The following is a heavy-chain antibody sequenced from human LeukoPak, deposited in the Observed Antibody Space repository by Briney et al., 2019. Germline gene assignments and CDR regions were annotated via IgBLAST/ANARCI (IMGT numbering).Heavy chain of an antibody. Sequence: KTSETLSLICAVYGGSFSGYYWSWIRQPPGKGLEWIGEINHSGSTNYNPSLKSRVTISVDTSKNQFSLKLSSVTAADTAVSYCARGRSKRPIDYWGQGTLVTVSS. CDR3: ARGRSKRPIDY. CDR1: GGSFSGYY. D-gene: IGHD1-14*01. CDR2: INHSGST. J-gene: IGHJ4*02. V-gene: IGHV4-34*01.